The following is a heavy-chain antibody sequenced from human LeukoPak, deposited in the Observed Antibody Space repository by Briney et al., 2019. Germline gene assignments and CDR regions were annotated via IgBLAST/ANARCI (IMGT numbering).Heavy chain of an antibody. CDR2: IKQDGSEK. Sequence: GESLKISCAASGFTFSSYWMSWVRQAPGKGLEWVANIKQDGSEKYYVDSVKGRFTISRDNAKNSLYLQMNSLRAEDTAVYYCARDHVRLMTLDYWGQGTLVTVSS. CDR3: ARDHVRLMTLDY. CDR1: GFTFSSYW. V-gene: IGHV3-7*01. J-gene: IGHJ4*02. D-gene: IGHD3-16*01.